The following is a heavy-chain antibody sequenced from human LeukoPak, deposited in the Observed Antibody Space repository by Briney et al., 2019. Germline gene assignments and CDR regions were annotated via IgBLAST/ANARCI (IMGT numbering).Heavy chain of an antibody. V-gene: IGHV4-4*07. J-gene: IGHJ4*02. D-gene: IGHD4-17*01. Sequence: PSETLSLTCTVSGGSISSYYWSWIRQPAGKGLEWIGRIYTSGSTNYNPSLKSRVTMSVDTSKNQFSLKLSSVTAADMAVYYCARGRSWDYGDYVYYFDYWGQGTLVTVSS. CDR2: IYTSGST. CDR1: GGSISSYY. CDR3: ARGRSWDYGDYVYYFDY.